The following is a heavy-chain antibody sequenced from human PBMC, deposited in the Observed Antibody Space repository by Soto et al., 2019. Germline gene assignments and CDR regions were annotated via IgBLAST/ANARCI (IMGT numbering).Heavy chain of an antibody. CDR1: GGSISSSSYY. Sequence: SETLSLTCTVSGGSISSSSYYWGWIRQPPGKGLEWIGSIYYSGSTYYNPSLKSRVTISVDTSKNQFSLKLSSVTAADTAVYYCARCPREEWFDPWGQGTLVTVSS. CDR3: ARCPREEWFDP. D-gene: IGHD1-26*01. CDR2: IYYSGST. V-gene: IGHV4-39*01. J-gene: IGHJ5*02.